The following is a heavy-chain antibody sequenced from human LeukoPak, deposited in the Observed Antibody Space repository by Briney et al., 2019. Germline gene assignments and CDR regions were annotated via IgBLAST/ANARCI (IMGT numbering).Heavy chain of an antibody. Sequence: GGSLRLSCAASGFTFTSYTMNWVRQAPGKGLEWVSSISSTSNYIFYADSVKGRFTISRDNAENSLYLHMNSLRAEDTAVYYCATDSSLSLAEGGFDYWGRGTLVTVSS. CDR1: GFTFTSYT. CDR2: ISSTSNYI. CDR3: ATDSSLSLAEGGFDY. J-gene: IGHJ4*02. V-gene: IGHV3-21*01. D-gene: IGHD3-16*01.